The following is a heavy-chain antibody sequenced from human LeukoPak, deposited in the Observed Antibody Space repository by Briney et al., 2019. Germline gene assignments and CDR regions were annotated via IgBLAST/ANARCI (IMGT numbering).Heavy chain of an antibody. CDR1: GFTFSSYW. J-gene: IGHJ5*02. Sequence: GGSLRLSCAASGFTFSSYWMSWVRQAPGKGLEWVANIKQDGSEKYYVDSVKGRFTISRDNAKNSLYLQMNSLRAEDTAVYYCARPSYDFWSGSLYWFDPWGQGTLVTVSS. V-gene: IGHV3-7*01. CDR2: IKQDGSEK. D-gene: IGHD3-3*01. CDR3: ARPSYDFWSGSLYWFDP.